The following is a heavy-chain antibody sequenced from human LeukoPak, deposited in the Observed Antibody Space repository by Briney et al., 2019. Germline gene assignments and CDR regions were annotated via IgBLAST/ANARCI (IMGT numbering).Heavy chain of an antibody. CDR2: ISGSGGST. Sequence: PGGSLRLSCAASGFTFSSYAMSWVRQAPGKGLEWVSAISGSGGSTYYADSVKGRFTISRDNSKNTLYPQMNSLRAEDTAVYYCAKGDCSGGSCYSPFDYWGQGTLVTVSS. V-gene: IGHV3-23*01. D-gene: IGHD2-15*01. CDR3: AKGDCSGGSCYSPFDY. J-gene: IGHJ4*02. CDR1: GFTFSSYA.